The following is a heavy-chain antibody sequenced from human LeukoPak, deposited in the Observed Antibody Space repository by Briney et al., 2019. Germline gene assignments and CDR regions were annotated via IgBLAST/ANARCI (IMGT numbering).Heavy chain of an antibody. CDR3: AGRITGYSSGYVF. J-gene: IGHJ4*02. V-gene: IGHV3-23*01. D-gene: IGHD5-18*01. CDR2: ISGSAHKI. Sequence: GGSLRLSCAASVFTFISYSMSWVRQAPGKGLDWVSVISGSAHKIRYADSVRGRFTISRDNSENTVYLQMNNLRGEDTAIYYCAGRITGYSSGYVFWGQGTLVTVSS. CDR1: VFTFISYS.